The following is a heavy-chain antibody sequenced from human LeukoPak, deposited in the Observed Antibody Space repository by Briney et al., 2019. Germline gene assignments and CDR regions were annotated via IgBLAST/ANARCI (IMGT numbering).Heavy chain of an antibody. CDR1: GGSISSYY. CDR2: IYYSGST. D-gene: IGHD3-10*01. V-gene: IGHV4-59*01. J-gene: IGHJ6*03. Sequence: SETLSLTCTVSGGSISSYYWSWIRQPPGKGLEWIGYIYYSGSTNYNPSLKSRVTISVDTSKNQFSLKLSSVTAADTAAYYCARVTMVRGVTHYYYYYYMDVWGKGTTVTISS. CDR3: ARVTMVRGVTHYYYYYYMDV.